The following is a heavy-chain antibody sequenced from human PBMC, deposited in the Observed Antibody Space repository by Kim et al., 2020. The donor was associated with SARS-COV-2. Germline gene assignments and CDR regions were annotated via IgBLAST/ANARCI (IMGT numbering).Heavy chain of an antibody. D-gene: IGHD1-20*01. CDR1: GFTFSGSA. CDR3: TREGYNWSDGDY. J-gene: IGHJ4*02. Sequence: GGSLRLSCAASGFTFSGSAMHWVRQASGKGLEWVGRIGSKANSYATAYAASVKGRFTISRDDSKNTGYLQMNSLKTEDTAVYYCTREGYNWSDGDYWGQGTLVTVSS. CDR2: IGSKANSYAT. V-gene: IGHV3-73*01.